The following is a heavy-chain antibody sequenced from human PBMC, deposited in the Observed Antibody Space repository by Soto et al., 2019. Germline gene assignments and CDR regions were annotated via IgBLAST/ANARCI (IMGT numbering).Heavy chain of an antibody. Sequence: SETLSLTCTVSGDSISGGASFWSWIRQPPGKGLEWIANVYYSGSSYYNPSLKSRLTISVDTTKNQFSLQLKSMTAADTAVYYCAKLSCTSSTCYFPGWFDPWGQGTLVPVSS. CDR3: AKLSCTSSTCYFPGWFDP. J-gene: IGHJ5*02. CDR1: GDSISGGASF. CDR2: VYYSGSS. D-gene: IGHD2-2*01. V-gene: IGHV4-31*03.